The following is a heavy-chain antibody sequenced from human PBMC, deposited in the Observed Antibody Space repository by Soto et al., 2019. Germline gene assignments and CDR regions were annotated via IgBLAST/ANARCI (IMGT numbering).Heavy chain of an antibody. Sequence: GKGLEWVSTLSGSGGSTYYADSVKGRFTISRDNSRNTLDLQMNSLRAEDTAVYYCAIDTYYYDRSGYYASALW. V-gene: IGHV3-23*01. D-gene: IGHD3-22*01. J-gene: IGHJ2*01. CDR3: AIDTYYYDRSGYYASAL. CDR2: LSGSGGST.